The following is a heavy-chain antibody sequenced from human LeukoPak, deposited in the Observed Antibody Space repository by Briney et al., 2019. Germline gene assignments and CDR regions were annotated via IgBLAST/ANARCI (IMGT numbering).Heavy chain of an antibody. Sequence: SETLPLTCTVSGGSISSYYLSWIRQPRGKGLEWIGYIYYSGSTNYNPSLKSRVTISVDTSKNQFSLKLSSVTAADTAVYYCARSPRDGYIPGAFDIWGQGTMVTVSS. J-gene: IGHJ3*02. V-gene: IGHV4-59*01. D-gene: IGHD5-24*01. CDR3: ARSPRDGYIPGAFDI. CDR1: GGSISSYY. CDR2: IYYSGST.